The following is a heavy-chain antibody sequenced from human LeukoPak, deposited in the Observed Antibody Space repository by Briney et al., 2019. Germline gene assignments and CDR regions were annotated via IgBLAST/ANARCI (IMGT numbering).Heavy chain of an antibody. D-gene: IGHD1-26*01. CDR2: ISWNSGSI. V-gene: IGHV3-9*01. J-gene: IGHJ4*02. CDR1: GFTFDDYA. Sequence: PGGSLRLSCAASGFTFDDYAMHWVRQAPGKGLEWVSGISWNSGSIGYADSVKGRFTISRDNAKNSLYLQMNSLRAEDTALYYCAKAGGSGSYRYYFDYWGQGTLVTVSS. CDR3: AKAGGSGSYRYYFDY.